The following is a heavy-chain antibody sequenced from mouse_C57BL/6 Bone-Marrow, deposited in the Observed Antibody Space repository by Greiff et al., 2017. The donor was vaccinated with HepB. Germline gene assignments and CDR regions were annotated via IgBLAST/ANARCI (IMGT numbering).Heavy chain of an antibody. J-gene: IGHJ4*01. CDR2: INPNYGTT. V-gene: IGHV1-39*01. CDR3: SLFYYDYGEEAYYAMDY. D-gene: IGHD2-4*01. CDR1: GYSFTDYN. Sequence: VQLQQSGPELVKPGASVKISCKASGYSFTDYNMNWVKQSNGKSLEWIGVINPNYGTTSYNQKFKGKATLTVDQSSSTAYMQLNSLTSEDSAVYYCSLFYYDYGEEAYYAMDYWGQGTSVTVSS.